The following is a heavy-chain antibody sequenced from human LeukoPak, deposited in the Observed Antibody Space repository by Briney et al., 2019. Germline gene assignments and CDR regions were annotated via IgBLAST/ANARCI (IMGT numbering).Heavy chain of an antibody. D-gene: IGHD5-24*01. CDR3: ARHIGPDGPPGDY. V-gene: IGHV5-10-1*01. CDR1: GYSFTSYW. Sequence: GESLKISCKGSGYSFTSYWISWVRQMPGKGLEWMGRIDPSDSYTNYSPSFQGHVTISADKSISTAYLQWSSLKASDTALYYCARHIGPDGPPGDYWGQGTLVTVSS. J-gene: IGHJ4*02. CDR2: IDPSDSYT.